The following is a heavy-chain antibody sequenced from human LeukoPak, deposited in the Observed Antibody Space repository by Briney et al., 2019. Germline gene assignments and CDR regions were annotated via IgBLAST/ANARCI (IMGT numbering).Heavy chain of an antibody. CDR1: GYSFTSYW. D-gene: IGHD3-10*01. V-gene: IGHV5-51*01. CDR3: ARLRKLLWFGELLPDAFDI. J-gene: IGHJ3*02. Sequence: ESLKISCKGSGYSFTSYWIGWVRQMPGKGLEWMGIIYPGDSDTRYSPSFQGQVTISADKSISTAYLQWSSLKASDTAMYYCARLRKLLWFGELLPDAFDIWGQGTMVTVSS. CDR2: IYPGDSDT.